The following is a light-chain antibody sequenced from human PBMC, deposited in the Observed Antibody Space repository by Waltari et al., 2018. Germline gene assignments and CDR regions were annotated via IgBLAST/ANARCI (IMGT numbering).Light chain of an antibody. CDR3: QQSYKTPLT. V-gene: IGKV1-39*01. J-gene: IGKJ1*01. CDR1: QSISTY. CDR2: AAS. Sequence: DIQMTQSPSSLSASVGDRVTITCRASQSISTYLNWYQQKPGKAPKLLIYAASSLQSGVPSRFSGSGSGTDFTLTISNLQLEDCAAYYCQQSYKTPLTFGQGTNVEFK.